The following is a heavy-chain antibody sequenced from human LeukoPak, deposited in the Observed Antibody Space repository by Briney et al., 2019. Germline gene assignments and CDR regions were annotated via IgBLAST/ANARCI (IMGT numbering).Heavy chain of an antibody. D-gene: IGHD5-18*01. Sequence: GGSLRLSCAASGFTFSSYEMNWVRQAPGKGLEWVSYISSSGSTIYYGDSVKGRFTISRDNAKNSLYLQMNSLRAEDTAVYYCARRAKTERGHSYGLDYWGQGTLVTVSP. J-gene: IGHJ4*02. CDR1: GFTFSSYE. CDR3: ARRAKTERGHSYGLDY. CDR2: ISSSGSTI. V-gene: IGHV3-48*03.